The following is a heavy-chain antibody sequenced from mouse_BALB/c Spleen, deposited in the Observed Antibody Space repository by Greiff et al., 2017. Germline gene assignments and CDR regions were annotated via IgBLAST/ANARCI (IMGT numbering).Heavy chain of an antibody. D-gene: IGHD1-1*01. CDR2: IDPANGNT. V-gene: IGHV14-3*02. Sequence: VQLQQSGAELVKPGASVKLSCTASGFNIKDTYMHWVKQRPEQGLEWIGRIDPANGNTKYDPKFQGKATITADTSSNTAYLQLSSLTSEDTAVYYCAFITTVVATSDYWGQGTSVTVSS. CDR3: AFITTVVATSDY. J-gene: IGHJ4*01. CDR1: GFNIKDTY.